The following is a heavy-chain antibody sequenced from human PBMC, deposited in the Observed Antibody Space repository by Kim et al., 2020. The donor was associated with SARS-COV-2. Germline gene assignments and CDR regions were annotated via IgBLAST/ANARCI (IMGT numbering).Heavy chain of an antibody. J-gene: IGHJ5*02. CDR1: GGTFSSYA. CDR3: ASSIVGATFGGWFDP. Sequence: SVKVSCKASGGTFSSYAISWVRQAPGQGLEWMGGIIPIFGTANYAQKFQGRVTITADESTSTAYMELSSLRSEDTAVYYCASSIVGATFGGWFDPWGQGTLVTVSS. V-gene: IGHV1-69*13. D-gene: IGHD1-26*01. CDR2: IIPIFGTA.